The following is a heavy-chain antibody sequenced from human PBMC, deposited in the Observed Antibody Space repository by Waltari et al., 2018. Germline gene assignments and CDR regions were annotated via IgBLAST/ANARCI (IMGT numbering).Heavy chain of an antibody. D-gene: IGHD3-3*01. Sequence: QVQLQQWGAGLLKPSETLSLTCAVYGGSFRGYYWSWNRQPPGKGLEWIGEINHSGSTNYNPSLKSRVTISVDTSKNQFSLKLSSVTAADTAVYYCARTRVLRKNWFDPWGQGTLVTVSS. J-gene: IGHJ5*02. V-gene: IGHV4-34*01. CDR2: INHSGST. CDR3: ARTRVLRKNWFDP. CDR1: GGSFRGYY.